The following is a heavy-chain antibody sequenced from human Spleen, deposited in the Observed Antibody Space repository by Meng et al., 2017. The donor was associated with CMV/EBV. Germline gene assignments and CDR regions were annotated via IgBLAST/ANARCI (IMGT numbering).Heavy chain of an antibody. CDR3: AGVVPAAIRGYYYYGMDV. CDR2: INPNSGGT. Sequence: ASVKVSCKASGGGFSSYTISWVRQAPGQGLEWMGWINPNSGGTNYAQKFQGRVTMTRDTSISTAYMELSRLRSDDTAVYYCAGVVPAAIRGYYYYGMDVWGQGTTVTVSS. V-gene: IGHV1-2*02. CDR1: GGGFSSYT. D-gene: IGHD2-2*02. J-gene: IGHJ6*02.